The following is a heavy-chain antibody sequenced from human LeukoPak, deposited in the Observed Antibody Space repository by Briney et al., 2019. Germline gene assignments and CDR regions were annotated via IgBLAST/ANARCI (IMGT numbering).Heavy chain of an antibody. CDR3: AREPRDGYNYHPHLDY. CDR2: IYYSGST. Sequence: SQTLSLTCTVSGGSISSGGYYWSWIRQHPGKGLEWIGYIYYSGSTYYNPSLKSRVTISVDTSKNQFSLKLSSVTAADTAVYYCAREPRDGYNYHPHLDYWGQGTLVTVSS. V-gene: IGHV4-31*03. J-gene: IGHJ4*02. D-gene: IGHD5-24*01. CDR1: GGSISSGGYY.